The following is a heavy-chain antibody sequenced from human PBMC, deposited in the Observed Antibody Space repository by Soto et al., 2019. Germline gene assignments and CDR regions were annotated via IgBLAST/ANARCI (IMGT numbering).Heavy chain of an antibody. CDR1: GGSISTGGYS. CDR3: ARDPAP. Sequence: QVQLQESGPGLVKPSQTLSLTCTVSGGSISTGGYSWSWIRQHPGKGLRWIGYIYNSATTYYNPSLKSRVTLSVDTSKNQFSLKVSSVTVADTAVYYCARDPAPWGQGALVTVSS. J-gene: IGHJ5*02. CDR2: IYNSATT. V-gene: IGHV4-31*03.